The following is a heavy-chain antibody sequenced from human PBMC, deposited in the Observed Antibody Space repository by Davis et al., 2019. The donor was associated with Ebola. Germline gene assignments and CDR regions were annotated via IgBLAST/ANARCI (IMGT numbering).Heavy chain of an antibody. CDR1: GGSISSSSYY. Sequence: SETLSLTCTVSGGSISSSSYYWGWIRQPPGKGLEWIGSIYYTGTTYYNPSLKSRFTISVDTSQNQFSLRLNSVTAADTAVYYCASAQDIVLRVYTIGRYFQHWGQGTLVTVSS. CDR2: IYYTGTT. J-gene: IGHJ1*01. V-gene: IGHV4-39*01. D-gene: IGHD2-8*01. CDR3: ASAQDIVLRVYTIGRYFQH.